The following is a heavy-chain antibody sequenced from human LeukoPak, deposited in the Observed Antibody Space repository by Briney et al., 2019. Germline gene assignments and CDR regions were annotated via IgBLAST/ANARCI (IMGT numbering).Heavy chain of an antibody. D-gene: IGHD1-26*01. CDR1: GGSFSGYY. Sequence: SGTLSLTCAVYGGSFSGYYWSWIRQPPGKGLEWIGEINHSGSTNYNPSLKSRVTISVDTSKNQFSLRLNSVTAADTAMYYCAKSGGYGLIDYWGQGTLVTVSS. CDR3: AKSGGYGLIDY. J-gene: IGHJ4*02. CDR2: INHSGST. V-gene: IGHV4-34*01.